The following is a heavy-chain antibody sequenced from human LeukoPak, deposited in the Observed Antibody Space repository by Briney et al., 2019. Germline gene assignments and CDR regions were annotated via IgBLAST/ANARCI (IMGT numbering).Heavy chain of an antibody. CDR3: ARDPGIGSFDI. CDR1: GFTFSSYD. D-gene: IGHD2-21*01. V-gene: IGHV3-13*01. Sequence: GASLRLSCAASGFTFSSYDMHWVRQATGKGLEWVSAIGTAGDTYYPGSVKGRFTISRENAKNSLYLQMNSLRAEDTAVYYCARDPGIGSFDIWGQGTMVTVSS. J-gene: IGHJ3*02. CDR2: IGTAGDT.